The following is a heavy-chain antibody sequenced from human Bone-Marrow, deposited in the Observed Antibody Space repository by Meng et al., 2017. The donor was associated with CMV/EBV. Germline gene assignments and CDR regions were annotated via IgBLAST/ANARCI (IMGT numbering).Heavy chain of an antibody. D-gene: IGHD6-13*01. CDR3: ARVVGSGYSSSWYYYGFDP. J-gene: IGHJ5*01. CDR1: GFTLSSYA. Sequence: GGSLRLSCAASGFTLSSYAMHWVRQAPGKGLEWVAVITYDGSNKYYADSVKGRFTISRDNAKNTLYLQMNSLRAEDTAVYYCARVVGSGYSSSWYYYGFDPWGQGTLVTVSS. CDR2: ITYDGSNK. V-gene: IGHV3-30*04.